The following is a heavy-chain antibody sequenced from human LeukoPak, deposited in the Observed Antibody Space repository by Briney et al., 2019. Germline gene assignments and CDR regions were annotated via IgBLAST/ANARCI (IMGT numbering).Heavy chain of an antibody. V-gene: IGHV1-3*01. CDR3: ARGQYTTGWYVDL. J-gene: IGHJ2*01. CDR1: GYSFSRYA. D-gene: IGHD2-2*02. CDR2: INAGNGNT. Sequence: GASVKVSCKASGYSFSRYAMHWVRQAPGQRLEWMGWINAGNGNTEYSQKFQGRVTITRDTSASTDYMELSSLRFEDTAVYFCARGQYTTGWYVDLWGRGTLVTVSS.